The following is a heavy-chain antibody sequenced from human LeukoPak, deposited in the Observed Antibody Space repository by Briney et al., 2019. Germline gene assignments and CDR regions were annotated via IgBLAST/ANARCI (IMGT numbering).Heavy chain of an antibody. V-gene: IGHV5-51*01. CDR3: ATVPRIPAVGNTEYFRH. Sequence: GESLKISCKGSGYSFTSYWIGWGRQMPGKGLGLMGIINPGDYDTRYSPSFQGQVTISVDKSINTAYLQWSSLKAPDTAMYFCATVPRIPAVGNTEYFRHWGQGTLVTVSS. CDR1: GYSFTSYW. D-gene: IGHD6-13*01. CDR2: INPGDYDT. J-gene: IGHJ1*01.